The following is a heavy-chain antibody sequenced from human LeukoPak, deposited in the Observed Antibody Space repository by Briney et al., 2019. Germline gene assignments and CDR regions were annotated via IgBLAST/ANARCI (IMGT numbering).Heavy chain of an antibody. V-gene: IGHV3-23*01. D-gene: IGHD4-23*01. CDR3: AKGGRFGGNSYFDY. Sequence: GGSLRLSCTASGFTYSSYAINWVRQAPGKGLEWVSGISGSGGSTFYADSVKGRFTIFRDNSKNTVSLQMKNVRAEDTAVYYCAKGGRFGGNSYFDYWGQGTLVTVSS. J-gene: IGHJ4*02. CDR2: ISGSGGST. CDR1: GFTYSSYA.